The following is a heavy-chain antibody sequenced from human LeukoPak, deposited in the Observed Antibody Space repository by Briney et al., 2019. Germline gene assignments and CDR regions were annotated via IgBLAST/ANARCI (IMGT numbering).Heavy chain of an antibody. CDR3: ARDMSFRGAAYDSSGYYYAPFDY. CDR1: GYSISSGYY. CDR2: IYHSGST. D-gene: IGHD3-22*01. Sequence: SETLSLTCTVSGYSISSGYYWGWIRQPPGKGLEWIGSIYHSGSTYYNPSLKSRVTISVDTSKNQFSLKLSSVIAADTAVYSCARDMSFRGAAYDSSGYYYAPFDYWGQGTLVTVSS. V-gene: IGHV4-38-2*02. J-gene: IGHJ4*02.